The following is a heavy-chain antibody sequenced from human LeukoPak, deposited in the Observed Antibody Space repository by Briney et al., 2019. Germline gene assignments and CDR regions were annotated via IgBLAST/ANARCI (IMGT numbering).Heavy chain of an antibody. CDR3: ARVPVYDFWSGYYIS. Sequence: SETLSLTCTVSGYSTSSGYYWGWIRQPPGKGLEWIGSIYHSGSTYYNPSLKSRVTISVDTSKNQFSLKLSSVTAADTAVYYCARVPVYDFWSGYYISWGQGTLVTVSS. D-gene: IGHD3-3*01. J-gene: IGHJ5*02. CDR2: IYHSGST. CDR1: GYSTSSGYY. V-gene: IGHV4-38-2*02.